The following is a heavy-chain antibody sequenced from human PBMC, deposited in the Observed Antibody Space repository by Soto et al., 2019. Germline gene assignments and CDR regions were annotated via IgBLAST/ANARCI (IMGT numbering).Heavy chain of an antibody. CDR2: ISGSGGST. CDR1: GFTFSSYA. V-gene: IGHV3-23*01. CDR3: AKEAAPLRYFDWLLYRSGAYYGMDV. Sequence: PGGSLRLSCAASGFTFSSYAMSWVRQAPGKGLEWVSAISGSGGSTYYADSVKGRFTISRDNSKNTLYLQMNSLRAEDTAVYYCAKEAAPLRYFDWLLYRSGAYYGMDVWGQGTTVTVSS. D-gene: IGHD3-9*01. J-gene: IGHJ6*02.